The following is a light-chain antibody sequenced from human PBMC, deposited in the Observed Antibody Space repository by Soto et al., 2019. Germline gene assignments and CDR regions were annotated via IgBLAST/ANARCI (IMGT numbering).Light chain of an antibody. CDR3: QQYHHWPPKVT. V-gene: IGKV3-15*01. Sequence: DIVMTQSPSTLSVSPGDRATLSCRASQSINTNLAWYQQKPGQAPRLLIYGASTRATVIPARFSGSGSGTEFTLTISGLQADDFAVSYCQQYHHWPPKVTFGPGTRVDI. CDR1: QSINTN. J-gene: IGKJ3*01. CDR2: GAS.